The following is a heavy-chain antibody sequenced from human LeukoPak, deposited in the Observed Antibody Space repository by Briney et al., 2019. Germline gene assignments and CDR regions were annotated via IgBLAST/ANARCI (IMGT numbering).Heavy chain of an antibody. CDR1: GGSISVYY. CDR2: ISHSGSI. V-gene: IGHV4-59*01. D-gene: IGHD5-24*01. Sequence: SETLSLTCTVSGGSISVYYWSWVRQPPGKRLEWIGYISHSGSINYNPSLQSRVTISIDTSNNQFSLNVRSATAADTAVYYCARSRDAYLLDYWGQGTLVTVSS. CDR3: ARSRDAYLLDY. J-gene: IGHJ4*02.